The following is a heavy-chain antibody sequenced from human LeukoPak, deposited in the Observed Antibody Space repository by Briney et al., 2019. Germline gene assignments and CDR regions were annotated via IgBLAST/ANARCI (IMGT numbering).Heavy chain of an antibody. CDR3: ARVHYDILTGYSKDDAFDI. V-gene: IGHV4-38-2*02. CDR1: GYSISSGYY. D-gene: IGHD3-9*01. J-gene: IGHJ3*02. Sequence: SETLSLTCTVSGYSISSGYYWGWIRQPPGKGLEWIGSIYHSGSTYYNPSLKSRVIISVDTSKNQFSLKLSSVTAADTAVYYCARVHYDILTGYSKDDAFDIWGQGTMVTVSS. CDR2: IYHSGST.